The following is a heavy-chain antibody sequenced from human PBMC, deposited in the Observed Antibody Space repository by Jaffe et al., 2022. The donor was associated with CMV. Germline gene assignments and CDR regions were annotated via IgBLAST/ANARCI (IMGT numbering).Heavy chain of an antibody. V-gene: IGHV3-33*01. D-gene: IGHD3-3*01. CDR1: GFTFSSYG. CDR3: ARDKGGRYYAFGVAIDY. Sequence: QVQLVESGGGVVQPGRSLRLSCAASGFTFSSYGMHWVRQAPGKGLEWVAVIWYDGSNKYYADSVKGRFTISRDNSKNTLYLQMNSLRAEDTAVYYCARDKGGRYYAFGVAIDYWGQGTLVTVSS. CDR2: IWYDGSNK. J-gene: IGHJ4*02.